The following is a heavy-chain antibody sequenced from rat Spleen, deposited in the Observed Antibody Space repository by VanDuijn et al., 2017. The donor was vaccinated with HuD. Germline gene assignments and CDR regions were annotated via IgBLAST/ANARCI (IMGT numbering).Heavy chain of an antibody. CDR3: TRDGGY. V-gene: IGHV5S13*01. Sequence: EVQLVESGGGLVQPGSPLKLSCAASGFTFTNYDMAWVRQAPTKGLEWIASISTGGGNTYYRDSVKGRFTISRDNAKNTQYLQMDSLRSEDTATYYCTRDGGYWGQGVMVTVSS. CDR2: ISTGGGNT. CDR1: GFTFTNYD. D-gene: IGHD1-12*02. J-gene: IGHJ2*01.